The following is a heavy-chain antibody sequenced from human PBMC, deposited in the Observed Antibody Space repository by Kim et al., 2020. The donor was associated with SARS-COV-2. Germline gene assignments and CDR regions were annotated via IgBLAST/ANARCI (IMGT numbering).Heavy chain of an antibody. CDR1: GFIFSDHY. D-gene: IGHD5-12*01. V-gene: IGHV3-72*01. CDR3: VRRTEYDNSGYGAFDF. CDR2: IRDRANGYST. Sequence: GGSLRLSCAASGFIFSDHYLDWVRQAPGKGLEWVARIRDRANGYSTAYAASVKGRFTLSRDGSKKTLYLQMDSLKTDDTAMYYCVRRTEYDNSGYGAFDFWGLGTIVTVSP. J-gene: IGHJ3*01.